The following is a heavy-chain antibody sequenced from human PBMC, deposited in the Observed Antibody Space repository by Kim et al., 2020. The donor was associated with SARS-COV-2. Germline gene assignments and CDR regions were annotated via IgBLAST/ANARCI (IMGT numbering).Heavy chain of an antibody. D-gene: IGHD2-2*01. V-gene: IGHV3-30*18. CDR3: AKDFVVVPAAILYYGMDV. CDR2: ISYDGSNK. Sequence: GGSLRLSCAASGFTFSSYGMHWVRQAPGKGLEWVAVISYDGSNKYYADSVKGRFTISRDNSKNTLYLQMNSLRAEGTAVYYCAKDFVVVPAAILYYGMDVWGQGTTVTVSS. J-gene: IGHJ6*02. CDR1: GFTFSSYG.